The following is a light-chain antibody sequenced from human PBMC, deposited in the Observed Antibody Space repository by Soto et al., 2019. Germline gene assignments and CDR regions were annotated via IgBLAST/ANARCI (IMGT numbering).Light chain of an antibody. CDR2: AAS. CDR1: QGIKND. J-gene: IGKJ1*01. CDR3: LHDYNYPRT. Sequence: AIQMTXSPSSLSAXXXXXXTITCRASQGIKNDLAWYQQKPGKAPKLLIYAASSLQSGVPSRFTGSGSGTDFALTISSLQPEDFATYFCLHDYNYPRTFGQGTKVE. V-gene: IGKV1-6*01.